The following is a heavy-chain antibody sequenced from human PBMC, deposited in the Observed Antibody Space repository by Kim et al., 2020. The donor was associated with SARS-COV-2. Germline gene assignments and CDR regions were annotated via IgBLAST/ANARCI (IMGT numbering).Heavy chain of an antibody. V-gene: IGHV3-23*03. D-gene: IGHD3-10*01. Sequence: GGSLRLSCAASGFTFSSYAMSWVRQAPGKGLEWVSVIYSGGSSTYYADSVKGRFTISRDNSKNTLYLQMNSLRAEDTAVYYCAKLDGDSVRVRGVIIIFDYWGQGTLVTVSS. CDR2: IYSGGSST. J-gene: IGHJ4*02. CDR3: AKLDGDSVRVRGVIIIFDY. CDR1: GFTFSSYA.